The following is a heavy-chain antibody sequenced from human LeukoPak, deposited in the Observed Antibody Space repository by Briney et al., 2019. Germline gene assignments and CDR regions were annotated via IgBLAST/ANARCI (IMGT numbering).Heavy chain of an antibody. Sequence: RTSQTLSLTCTVSGGSISGGTYYWSWIRQDPGKGLEWIGYIYASGSTYYNPSLQSRVTISVDTSQNQFSLKLSSVTAADTAVYYCARDRGGGSGSYYRSCDHWGQGILVTVSS. CDR2: IYASGST. V-gene: IGHV4-31*03. CDR3: ARDRGGGSGSYYRSCDH. D-gene: IGHD3-10*01. J-gene: IGHJ4*02. CDR1: GGSISGGTYY.